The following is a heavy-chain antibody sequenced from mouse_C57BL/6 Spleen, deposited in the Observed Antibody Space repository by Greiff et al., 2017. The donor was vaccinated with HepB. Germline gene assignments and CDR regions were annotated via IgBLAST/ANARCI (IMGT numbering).Heavy chain of an antibody. CDR2: ISYSGST. V-gene: IGHV3-8*01. D-gene: IGHD2-4*01. Sequence: EVKLQESGPGLAKPSQTLSLTCSVTGYSITSDYWNWIRKFPGNKLEYMGYISYSGSTYYNPSLKSRISITRDTSKNQYYLQLNSVTTEDTATYYCARYKRGGYDYGLAWYFDVWGTGTTVTVSS. CDR1: GYSITSDY. J-gene: IGHJ1*03. CDR3: ARYKRGGYDYGLAWYFDV.